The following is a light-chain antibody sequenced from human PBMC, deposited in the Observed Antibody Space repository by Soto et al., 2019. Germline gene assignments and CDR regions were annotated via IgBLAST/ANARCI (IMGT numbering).Light chain of an antibody. Sequence: DIEMTQSPSSVSASFGDRLTITCRASRDISNSLAWYQQTPGKAPKLLLRGASSLHRGVPSRFSGGGAGTELTLTISSLQPEDFATHYCQQTSAFPRPFGQGTKVDI. CDR2: GAS. CDR1: RDISNS. CDR3: QQTSAFPRP. J-gene: IGKJ1*01. V-gene: IGKV1-12*01.